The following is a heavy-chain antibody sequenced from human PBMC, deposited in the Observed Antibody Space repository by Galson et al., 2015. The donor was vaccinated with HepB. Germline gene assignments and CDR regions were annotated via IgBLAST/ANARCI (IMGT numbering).Heavy chain of an antibody. Sequence: SLRLSCAASGFTFSNYAMTWVRQAPGKGLEWVSVISGSGGNTHYPDSVKGRFTISRDNSKNTLYLQMNSQRVEDTAVYYCADEQPTSVYWGQGTLVIVSS. CDR3: ADEQPTSVY. CDR1: GFTFSNYA. CDR2: ISGSGGNT. V-gene: IGHV3-23*01. J-gene: IGHJ4*02. D-gene: IGHD5-18*01.